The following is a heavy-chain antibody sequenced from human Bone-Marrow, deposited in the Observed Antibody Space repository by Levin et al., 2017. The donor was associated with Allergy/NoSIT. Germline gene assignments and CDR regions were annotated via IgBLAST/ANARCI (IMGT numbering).Heavy chain of an antibody. D-gene: IGHD6-13*01. J-gene: IGHJ4*02. CDR2: GYYSGST. V-gene: IGHV4-39*01. Sequence: SETLSLTCAVSGGSVSSISYYWGWIRQPPGKGLEWIGTGYYSGSTYHKTSLKSRVTISVDTQKNQFSLKLSSVTAADTAMYYCVRHGLSSGWYHFDYWGQGILVTVSS. CDR3: VRHGLSSGWYHFDY. CDR1: GGSVSSISYY.